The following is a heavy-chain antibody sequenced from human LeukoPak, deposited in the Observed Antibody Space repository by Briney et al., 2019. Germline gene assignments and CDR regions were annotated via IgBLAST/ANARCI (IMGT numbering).Heavy chain of an antibody. D-gene: IGHD3-10*01. CDR1: GGSFSGYY. V-gene: IGHV4-34*01. CDR3: ARVSITMVRGVTDAFDI. CDR2: INHSGST. J-gene: IGHJ3*02. Sequence: SETLSLTCAVYGGSFSGYYWSWIRQPPGKGLEWIGEINHSGSTNYNPSLKSRVTISVDTSKNQFTLKLSSVTAADTAVYYCARVSITMVRGVTDAFDIWGQGTMVTVSS.